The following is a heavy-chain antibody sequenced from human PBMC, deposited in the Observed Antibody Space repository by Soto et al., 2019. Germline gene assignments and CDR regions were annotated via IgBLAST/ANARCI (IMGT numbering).Heavy chain of an antibody. V-gene: IGHV1-2*02. Sequence: ASVNVSCKASGYTFTGYYMHWVRQAPGQGLEWMGWINPNSGGTNYAQKFQGRVTMTRDTSISTAYMELSRLRSDDTAVYYCASEYSSGYYRSLNFDYWGQGTLVTVSS. CDR3: ASEYSSGYYRSLNFDY. CDR1: GYTFTGYY. D-gene: IGHD3-22*01. CDR2: INPNSGGT. J-gene: IGHJ4*02.